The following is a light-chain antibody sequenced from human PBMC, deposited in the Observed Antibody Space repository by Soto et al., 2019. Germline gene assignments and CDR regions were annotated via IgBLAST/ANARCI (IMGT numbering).Light chain of an antibody. Sequence: DIQLTQSPSFLSASAGDRVTITCRASQGISSFLAWYQQKPGRAPKLLIYAASTLQSGVPSRFSGSGSGTEFTLTITSLQPEDFATYYCQQLNFFPITFDQGTRLEIK. CDR1: QGISSF. J-gene: IGKJ5*01. CDR3: QQLNFFPIT. V-gene: IGKV1-9*01. CDR2: AAS.